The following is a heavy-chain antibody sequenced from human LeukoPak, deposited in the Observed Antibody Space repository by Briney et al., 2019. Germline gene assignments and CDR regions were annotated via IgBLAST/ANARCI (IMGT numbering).Heavy chain of an antibody. CDR1: GFTFRNYW. CDR3: ARWAGVTDY. CDR2: IKQDGSKE. Sequence: PGGSLRLSCAASGFTFRNYWMSWVRQAPGKGPEWVANIKQDGSKEYYVDSVRGRFTISRDNANNSLSLQMNNLRAEDTAVYYCARWAGVTDYWGQGTLVTVSS. D-gene: IGHD5-18*01. V-gene: IGHV3-7*01. J-gene: IGHJ4*02.